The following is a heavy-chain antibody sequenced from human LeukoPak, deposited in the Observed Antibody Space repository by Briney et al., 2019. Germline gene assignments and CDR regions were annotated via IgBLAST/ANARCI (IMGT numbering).Heavy chain of an antibody. CDR1: GLTFSSSI. Sequence: GGSLRLSCAASGLTFSSSIMHWVRQAPGKGLEWVAVISYDGSNKYYADSVKGRFTISRDNSKNTLYLQMNSLRAEDTAVYYCARGVRIVGATRLDYWGQGTLVTVSS. CDR2: ISYDGSNK. J-gene: IGHJ4*02. CDR3: ARGVRIVGATRLDY. V-gene: IGHV3-30-3*01. D-gene: IGHD1-26*01.